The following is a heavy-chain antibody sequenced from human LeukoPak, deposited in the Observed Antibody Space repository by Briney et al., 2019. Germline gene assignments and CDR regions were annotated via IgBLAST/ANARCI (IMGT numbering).Heavy chain of an antibody. V-gene: IGHV3-30-3*01. CDR3: ARGRSSHNDY. J-gene: IGHJ4*02. D-gene: IGHD3-10*01. Sequence: PGGSLRLSCAASGFTFSNYAIHWVRQAPGKGLEWVAVISYDGSNKYYAASVKGRFTISRDNSENTVDLQMNSLRAEDTAVYYCARGRSSHNDYWGQGTLVTVSS. CDR1: GFTFSNYA. CDR2: ISYDGSNK.